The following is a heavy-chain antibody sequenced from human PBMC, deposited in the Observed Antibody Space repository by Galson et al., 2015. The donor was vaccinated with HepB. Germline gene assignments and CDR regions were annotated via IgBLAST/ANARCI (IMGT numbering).Heavy chain of an antibody. D-gene: IGHD1-26*01. Sequence: ATLSLTCTVSGYSISSGYYWGWIRQPPGEGLEWIGGIYHSGSTYYNPSLKSRVTISVDTSKNQFSLKLSSVTAADTAVYYCARAPGGNDYWGQGTLVTVSS. CDR2: IYHSGST. J-gene: IGHJ4*02. CDR3: ARAPGGNDY. V-gene: IGHV4-38-2*02. CDR1: GYSISSGYY.